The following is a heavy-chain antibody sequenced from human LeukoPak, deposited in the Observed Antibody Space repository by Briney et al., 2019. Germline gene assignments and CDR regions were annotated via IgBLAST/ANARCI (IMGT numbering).Heavy chain of an antibody. V-gene: IGHV3-7*01. CDR1: GLTVSNYW. D-gene: IGHD6-19*01. CDR3: ARHSDWAFDY. J-gene: IGHJ4*02. Sequence: GGSLRLSCAASGLTVSNYWMTWVRQAPGKGLEWVANINRDGSEKWYVDSVRGRFTISRDNAKKSLFLQMNSLRVDDTAVYYCARHSDWAFDYWGQGTLVSVSS. CDR2: INRDGSEK.